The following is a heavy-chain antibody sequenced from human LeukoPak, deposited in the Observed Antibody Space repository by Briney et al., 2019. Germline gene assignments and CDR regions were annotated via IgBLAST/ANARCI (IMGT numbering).Heavy chain of an antibody. D-gene: IGHD2-8*02. CDR1: GFTFSSYS. J-gene: IGHJ4*02. CDR2: ISSSSSYI. V-gene: IGHV3-21*04. Sequence: GGSLRLSCAASGFTFSSYSINWVRQAPGKGLEWVSSISSSSSYIYYADSVKGRFTISRDNAKNSLYLQMNSLRAEDTAIYYCAKHQPGQRVVDYWGQGTLVTVSS. CDR3: AKHQPGQRVVDY.